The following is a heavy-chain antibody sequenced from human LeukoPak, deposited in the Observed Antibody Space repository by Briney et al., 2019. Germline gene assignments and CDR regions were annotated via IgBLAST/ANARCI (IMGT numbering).Heavy chain of an antibody. CDR1: GITFSGTW. Sequence: SGGSLRLACATSGITFSGTWMSWVRQAPGQGLEWVGRIKAKADGGRADYSAPVKGRFTITRDDSKNTLYLQMNSLKIEDTGVYYCLTYNNDHYYYYMDVWGKGTTITVSS. V-gene: IGHV3-15*01. J-gene: IGHJ6*03. CDR3: LTYNNDHYYYYMDV. CDR2: IKAKADGGRA. D-gene: IGHD5-24*01.